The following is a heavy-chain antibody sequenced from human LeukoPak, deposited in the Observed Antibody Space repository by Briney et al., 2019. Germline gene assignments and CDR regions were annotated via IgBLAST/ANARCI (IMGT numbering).Heavy chain of an antibody. Sequence: YPGGSLRLSCAASGFTFSSYAMHWVRQAPGKGLEWVAVISYDGSNKYYADSVKGRFTISRDNSKNTLYLQMNSLRAEDTAVYYCAREGAHIVVVPAAMGYWGQGTLVTVSS. J-gene: IGHJ4*02. D-gene: IGHD2-2*01. V-gene: IGHV3-30-3*01. CDR3: AREGAHIVVVPAAMGY. CDR2: ISYDGSNK. CDR1: GFTFSSYA.